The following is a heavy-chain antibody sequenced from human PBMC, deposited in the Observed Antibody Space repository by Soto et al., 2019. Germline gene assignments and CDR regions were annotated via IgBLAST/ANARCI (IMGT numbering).Heavy chain of an antibody. CDR1: GFRFKSLV. CDR2: TSYDGNNK. CDR3: VRWGTTVGFDL. V-gene: IGHV3-30*19. J-gene: IGHJ4*02. Sequence: QVQLVESGGGVVQPGKSLRLSCAASGFRFKSLVMHWVRQAPGKGLEWVAFTSYDGNNKDYGDSVKGRFTVSRDNSQNTLQLQMDFLRPEDTALYYCVRWGTTVGFDLWGQGTQVCVSS. D-gene: IGHD4-17*01.